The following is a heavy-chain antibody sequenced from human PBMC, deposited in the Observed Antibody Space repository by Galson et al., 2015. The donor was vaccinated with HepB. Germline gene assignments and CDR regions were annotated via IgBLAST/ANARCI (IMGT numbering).Heavy chain of an antibody. Sequence: GSISSSNWWSWVRQPPGRGLEWIGEIYHSGNTNYNPSLKSRVTISVDKSKNQFSLKLSSVTAADTAVYYCARDREYSSGRTAGRWFDPWGQGTLVTVSS. J-gene: IGHJ5*02. D-gene: IGHD6-19*01. CDR1: GSISSSNW. CDR3: ARDREYSSGRTAGRWFDP. CDR2: IYHSGNT. V-gene: IGHV4-4*02.